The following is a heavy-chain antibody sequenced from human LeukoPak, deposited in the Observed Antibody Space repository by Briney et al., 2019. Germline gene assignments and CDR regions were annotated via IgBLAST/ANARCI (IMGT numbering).Heavy chain of an antibody. J-gene: IGHJ6*03. CDR2: IYYSGST. D-gene: IGHD3-10*01. CDR3: ARVLRGSGSYPYYYYYYYMDV. CDR1: GGSISSYY. V-gene: IGHV4-59*01. Sequence: SETLSLTCTVSGGSISSYYWSWIRQPPGKGLEWIGYIYYSGSTNYNPSLKSRVTISVDTSKNQFSLKLSSVTAADTAVYYCARVLRGSGSYPYYYYYYYMDVWGKGTTVTVSS.